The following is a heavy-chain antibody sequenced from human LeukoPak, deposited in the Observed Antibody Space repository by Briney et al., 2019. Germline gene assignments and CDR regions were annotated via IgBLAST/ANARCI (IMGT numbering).Heavy chain of an antibody. J-gene: IGHJ4*02. D-gene: IGHD6-13*01. CDR2: IKPDGTTK. Sequence: GGSLRLSCAASGFPFSSYSMTWVRQAPGKGLEWVANIKPDGTTKFYVDSVKGRFTISRDNALNSLYLQMNGLRAEDTAIYYCARSIPYGTTWYGRSDYWGQGTLVTVSS. CDR1: GFPFSSYS. CDR3: ARSIPYGTTWYGRSDY. V-gene: IGHV3-7*03.